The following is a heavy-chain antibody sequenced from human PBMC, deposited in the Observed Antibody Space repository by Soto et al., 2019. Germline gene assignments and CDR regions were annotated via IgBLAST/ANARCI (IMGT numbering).Heavy chain of an antibody. CDR3: ARDRGDFDWLLIKEDYYYYYMDV. Sequence: EVQLVESGGGLVQPGGSPRLSCAASGFTFSSYWMSWVRQAPGKGLEWVANIKQDGSEKYYVDSVKGRFTISRDNAQNSLYLQMNSLRAEDTAVYYCARDRGDFDWLLIKEDYYYYYMDVWGKGTTVTVSS. CDR2: IKQDGSEK. J-gene: IGHJ6*03. CDR1: GFTFSSYW. V-gene: IGHV3-7*01. D-gene: IGHD3-9*01.